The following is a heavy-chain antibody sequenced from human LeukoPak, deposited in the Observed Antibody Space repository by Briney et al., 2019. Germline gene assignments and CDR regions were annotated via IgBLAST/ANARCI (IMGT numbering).Heavy chain of an antibody. D-gene: IGHD3-10*01. Sequence: GGSPRLSCAASGFTFSSYAMHWVRQAPGKGLEWVAFISYDGSNKYYADSVKGRFTISRDNAKNSLYLQMNSLRAEDTAVYYCARDPPVLLWFGDFDYWGQGTLVTVSS. CDR2: ISYDGSNK. V-gene: IGHV3-30-3*01. CDR3: ARDPPVLLWFGDFDY. J-gene: IGHJ4*02. CDR1: GFTFSSYA.